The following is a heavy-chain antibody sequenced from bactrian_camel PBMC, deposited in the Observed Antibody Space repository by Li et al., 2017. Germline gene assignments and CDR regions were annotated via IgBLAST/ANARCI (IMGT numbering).Heavy chain of an antibody. V-gene: IGHV3S42*01. Sequence: QLVESGGGSVQAGGSLRLSCTHSGYISSRHCMGWFRQAPGKAREGIAGLGVLGEKSYESSVRGRFTTSKDNAKNTLYLQMNSLKSEDTALYYCATDHFGPYEYNYWGQGTQVTVS. CDR1: GYISSRHC. J-gene: IGHJ4*01. CDR2: LGVLGEK. CDR3: ATDHFGPYEYNY.